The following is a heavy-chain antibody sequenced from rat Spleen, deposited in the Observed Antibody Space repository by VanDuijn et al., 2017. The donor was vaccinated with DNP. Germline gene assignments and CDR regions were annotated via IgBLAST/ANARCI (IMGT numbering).Heavy chain of an antibody. CDR1: GFTFNNYW. J-gene: IGHJ2*01. D-gene: IGHD1-1*01. V-gene: IGHV5-31*01. CDR3: ARDRITTVGYFDY. Sequence: EVQLVESGGGSVQPEGSLKLSCVASGFTFNNYWMTWIRQVPGKGLEWVASITSSGGSTYYPDSVKGRFTISRDNAKNTLYLQMNSLRSEDTATYYCARDRITTVGYFDYWGQGVMVTVSS. CDR2: ITSSGGST.